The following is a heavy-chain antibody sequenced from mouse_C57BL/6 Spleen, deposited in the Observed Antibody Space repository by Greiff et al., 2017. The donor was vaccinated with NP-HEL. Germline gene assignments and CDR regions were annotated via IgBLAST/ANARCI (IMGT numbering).Heavy chain of an antibody. Sequence: EVKLVESGGGLVKPGGSLKLSCAASGFTFSSYAMSWVRQTPEKRLEWVATISDGGSYTYYPDNVKGRFTISRDNAKNNLYLQMSHLKSEDTAMYYCARGDPIAMDYWGQGTSVTVSS. CDR3: ARGDPIAMDY. V-gene: IGHV5-4*03. CDR1: GFTFSSYA. J-gene: IGHJ4*01. CDR2: ISDGGSYT. D-gene: IGHD6-5*01.